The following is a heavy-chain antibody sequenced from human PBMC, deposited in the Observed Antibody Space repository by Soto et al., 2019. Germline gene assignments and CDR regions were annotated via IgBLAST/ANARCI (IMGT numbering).Heavy chain of an antibody. CDR1: GFTFSYYE. Sequence: EVQLAESGGDLVQPGGSLRLSCIGSGFTFSYYEMNWVRQAPGKGLERVAFISHTDRLTHYPDSVRGRFTISRDNAKNSLYLHMTNLRVEDTAVYYCARDTGRASADLWGQGTLVTVSS. J-gene: IGHJ5*02. CDR2: ISHTDRLT. D-gene: IGHD6-13*01. CDR3: ARDTGRASADL. V-gene: IGHV3-48*03.